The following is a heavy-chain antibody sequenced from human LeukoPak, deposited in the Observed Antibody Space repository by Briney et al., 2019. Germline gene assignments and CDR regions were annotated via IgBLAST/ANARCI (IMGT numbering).Heavy chain of an antibody. CDR2: ISGSGGST. CDR3: AKSLAARRGFDY. V-gene: IGHV3-23*01. Sequence: HPGGSLRLSCAASGFTFSSYAMSWVRQAPGKGLEWVSAISGSGGSTYYADSVKGRFTISRDNSKNTLYLQMNSLRAEDTAVYYCAKSLAARRGFDYWGQGTLVTVSS. J-gene: IGHJ4*02. D-gene: IGHD6-6*01. CDR1: GFTFSSYA.